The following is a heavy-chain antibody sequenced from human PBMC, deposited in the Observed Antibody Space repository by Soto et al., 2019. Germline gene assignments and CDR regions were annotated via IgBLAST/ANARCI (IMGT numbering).Heavy chain of an antibody. V-gene: IGHV4-39*01. CDR2: IYYSGST. CDR1: GGSISSSSYY. CDR3: ARHENILTGYSPAFDY. D-gene: IGHD3-9*01. J-gene: IGHJ4*02. Sequence: SETLSLTCTVSGGSISSSSYYWGWIRQPPGKGLEWIGSIYYSGSTYYNPSLKSRVTISVDTSKNQFSLKLSSVTAADTAVYYCARHENILTGYSPAFDYWGQGALVTVSS.